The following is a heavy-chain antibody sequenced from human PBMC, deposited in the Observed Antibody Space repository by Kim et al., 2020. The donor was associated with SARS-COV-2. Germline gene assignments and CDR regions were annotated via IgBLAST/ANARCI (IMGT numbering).Heavy chain of an antibody. J-gene: IGHJ4*02. V-gene: IGHV3-7*03. Sequence: KYYVDSVKGRFTISRDNAKNSLYLQMNSLRAADTAVYYCARDRRSYYDYWGQGTLVTVSS. CDR3: ARDRRSYYDY. CDR2: K.